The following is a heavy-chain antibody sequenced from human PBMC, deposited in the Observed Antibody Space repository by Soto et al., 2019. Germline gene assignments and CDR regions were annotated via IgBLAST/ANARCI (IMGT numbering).Heavy chain of an antibody. CDR1: GFNFSNFA. CDR3: AKLTWIQLWSRNCVLDS. CDR2: ISHSGGTT. J-gene: IGHJ5*01. D-gene: IGHD5-18*01. Sequence: GGSLRLSCAASGFNFSNFAMSWVRQAPGKGLEWVSGISHSGGTTYYADSVKGRFTISRDNSRNTQHLQVSGLTTADTAVYYCAKLTWIQLWSRNCVLDSWVHGTLVTVSS. V-gene: IGHV3-23*01.